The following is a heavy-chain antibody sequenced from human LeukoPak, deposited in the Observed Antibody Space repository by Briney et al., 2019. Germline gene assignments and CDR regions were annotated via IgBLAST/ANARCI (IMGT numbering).Heavy chain of an antibody. J-gene: IGHJ5*02. CDR1: GGTFSSYT. Sequence: SVKVSCKASGGTFSSYTISWVRQAPGQGLEWMGRIIPILGIANYAQKFQGRVTITADKSTSTAYMELSSLRSEDTAVYYCAGDPSITIFGAPDWFDPWGQGTLVTVSS. D-gene: IGHD3-3*01. CDR2: IIPILGIA. V-gene: IGHV1-69*04. CDR3: AGDPSITIFGAPDWFDP.